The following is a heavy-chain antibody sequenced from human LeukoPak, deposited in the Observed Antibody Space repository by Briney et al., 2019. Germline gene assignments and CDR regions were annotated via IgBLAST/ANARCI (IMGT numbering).Heavy chain of an antibody. CDR1: GFTFSSYA. CDR2: ISGSGGST. V-gene: IGHV3-23*01. J-gene: IGHJ4*02. D-gene: IGHD3-22*01. CDR3: AKDPYHYDSPSRGFDY. Sequence: GGSLRLSCAASGFTFSSYAMSWVRQAPGKGLEWVSAISGSGGSTYYADSVKGRFTISRDNSKNTLYLQMNSLRAEDTAIYYCAKDPYHYDSPSRGFDYWGQGTLVTVSS.